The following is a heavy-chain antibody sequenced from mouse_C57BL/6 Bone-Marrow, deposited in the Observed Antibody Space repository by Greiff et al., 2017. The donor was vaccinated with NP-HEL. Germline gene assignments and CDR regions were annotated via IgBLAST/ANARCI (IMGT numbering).Heavy chain of an antibody. CDR1: GYAFSSYW. CDR2: IYPGDGDT. CDR3: ARGDYGSSRFGYAMDY. Sequence: LQQSGAELVKPGASVKISCKASGYAFSSYWMNWVKERPGKGLEWIGQIYPGDGDTKYNGKFKGKATLTADKSSSTAYMQVSSLTSEDSAVYFCARGDYGSSRFGYAMDYWGQGTSVTASS. D-gene: IGHD1-1*01. J-gene: IGHJ4*01. V-gene: IGHV1-80*01.